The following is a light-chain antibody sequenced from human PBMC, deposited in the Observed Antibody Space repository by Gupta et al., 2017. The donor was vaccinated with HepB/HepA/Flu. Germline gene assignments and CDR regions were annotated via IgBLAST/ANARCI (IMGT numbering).Light chain of an antibody. CDR3: YQRKHCPLS. J-gene: IGKJ4*01. Sequence: DAVLTQSPLSLPVTLGQSASISCRSSQNRLFRDGNTLLHWYQQRPGQSPRRLIYRVSNRDYGVPDSFSGSGFGTDFTLNISSGEAEDFGVYYCYQRKHCPLSFGGGTKVDIK. CDR2: RVS. V-gene: IGKV2-30*01. CDR1: QNRLFRDGNTL.